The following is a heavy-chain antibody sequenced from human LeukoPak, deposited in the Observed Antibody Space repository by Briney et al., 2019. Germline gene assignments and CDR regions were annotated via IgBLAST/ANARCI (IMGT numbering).Heavy chain of an antibody. CDR1: GGSFSGYY. J-gene: IGHJ5*02. V-gene: IGHV4-34*01. Sequence: SETLSLTCAVYGGSFSGYYWSWIRQPPGKGLEWIGEINHSGSTYYNPSLKSRVTISVDTSKNQFSLKLSSVTAADTAVYYCARHSTHIVLMGFDPWGQGTLVTVSS. D-gene: IGHD2-8*01. CDR2: INHSGST. CDR3: ARHSTHIVLMGFDP.